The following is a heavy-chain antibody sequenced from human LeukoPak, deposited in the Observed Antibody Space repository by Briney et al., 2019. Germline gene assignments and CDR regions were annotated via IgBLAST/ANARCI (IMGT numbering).Heavy chain of an antibody. Sequence: PGGSLRLSXAASGFTFSSYGMHWVRQAPGKGLEWVAFIRYDGSNKYYADSVKGRFTISRDNSKNTLYLQMNSLRAEDTAVYYCAKDNYYGSGSYYNGGFLFDYWGQGTLATVSS. D-gene: IGHD3-10*01. CDR2: IRYDGSNK. J-gene: IGHJ4*02. V-gene: IGHV3-30*02. CDR3: AKDNYYGSGSYYNGGFLFDY. CDR1: GFTFSSYG.